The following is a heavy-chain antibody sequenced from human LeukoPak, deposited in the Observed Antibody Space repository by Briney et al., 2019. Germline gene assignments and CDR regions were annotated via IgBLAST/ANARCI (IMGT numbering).Heavy chain of an antibody. Sequence: GESLKISCKGSGYSFTSYWIGWVRQMPGKGLEWMGIIYPGDSDTRYSPSFQGQVTISADKSISTAYLQWSSLKASDTAMYYCARNRPYYYGSGSYYWVDYWGQGTLVTVSS. D-gene: IGHD3-10*01. CDR1: GYSFTSYW. CDR3: ARNRPYYYGSGSYYWVDY. V-gene: IGHV5-51*01. J-gene: IGHJ4*02. CDR2: IYPGDSDT.